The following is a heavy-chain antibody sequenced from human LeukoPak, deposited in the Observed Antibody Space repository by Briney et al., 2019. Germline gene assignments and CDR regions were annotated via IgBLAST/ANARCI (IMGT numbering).Heavy chain of an antibody. CDR2: IYTSGST. D-gene: IGHD2-2*01. Sequence: PSQTLSLTCTVSGGSISSGSYYWSWIRQPAGKGLEWIGRIYTSGSTNYNPSLKSRVTISVDTSKNQFSLKLSSVTAADTAVYYCARGSAPDIVVVPAARDAFDIWGQGTMVTVSS. CDR3: ARGSAPDIVVVPAARDAFDI. CDR1: GGSISSGSYY. J-gene: IGHJ3*02. V-gene: IGHV4-61*02.